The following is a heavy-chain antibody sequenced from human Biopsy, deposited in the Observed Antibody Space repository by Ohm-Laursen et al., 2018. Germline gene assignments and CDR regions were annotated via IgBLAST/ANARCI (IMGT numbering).Heavy chain of an antibody. CDR3: ATKLTGYFHH. CDR2: NIPILGTG. Sequence: SVKVSCKAPGGTFSNYGVNWVRQAPGQGLEWLGENIPILGTGNYAQKFQDRVTVAAGTSTSTATMELRSLRSDDTAVYYCATKLTGYFHHWGQGTLVIVSS. CDR1: GGTFSNYG. D-gene: IGHD3-9*01. V-gene: IGHV1-69*06. J-gene: IGHJ1*01.